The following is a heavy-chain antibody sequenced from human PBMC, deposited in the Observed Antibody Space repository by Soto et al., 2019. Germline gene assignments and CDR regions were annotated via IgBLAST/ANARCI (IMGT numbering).Heavy chain of an antibody. CDR2: IYHSGST. J-gene: IGHJ4*02. CDR3: ARRVDIYSNIDY. CDR1: GGSISSSNW. V-gene: IGHV4-4*02. D-gene: IGHD4-4*01. Sequence: SETLSLTCAVSGGSISSSNWWSWVRQPPGKGLEWIGEIYHSGSTSYNPSLKSRVTISLDKSKNQFSLKLSSMTAADTAVYYCARRVDIYSNIDYWGQGTLVTVSS.